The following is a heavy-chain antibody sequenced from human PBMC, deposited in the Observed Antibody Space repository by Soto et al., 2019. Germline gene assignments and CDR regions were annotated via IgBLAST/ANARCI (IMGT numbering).Heavy chain of an antibody. V-gene: IGHV3-30*18. J-gene: IGHJ3*02. CDR1: GFTFSSYG. Sequence: GGSLRLSCAASGFTFSSYGMHWVRQAPGKGLEWVAVISYDGSNKYYADSVKGRFTISRDNSKNTLYLQMNSLRVGDTAVYYCAKWGYCSSPSCYSPGDPAAFDIWGQGTMVTVSS. D-gene: IGHD2-2*02. CDR2: ISYDGSNK. CDR3: AKWGYCSSPSCYSPGDPAAFDI.